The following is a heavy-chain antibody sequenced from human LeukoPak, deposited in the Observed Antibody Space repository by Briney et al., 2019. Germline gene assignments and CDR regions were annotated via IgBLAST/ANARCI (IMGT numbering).Heavy chain of an antibody. CDR1: GFTFSSYW. J-gene: IGHJ4*02. V-gene: IGHV3-7*01. CDR2: IKQDGYEK. Sequence: GGSLRLSCAASGFTFSSYWMSWVRQAPGKGLEWVANIKQDGYEKYYVDSVKGRFTISRDNAKNSLYLQMNSLRADDTAIYYCARDKIVGPTTLDYWGQGTLVTASS. CDR3: ARDKIVGPTTLDY. D-gene: IGHD1-26*01.